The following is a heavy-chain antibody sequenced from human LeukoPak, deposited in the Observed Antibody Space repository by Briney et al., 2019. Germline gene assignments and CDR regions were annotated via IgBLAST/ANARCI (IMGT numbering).Heavy chain of an antibody. CDR1: GYTFTSYY. CDR2: INPSGGST. J-gene: IGHJ2*01. V-gene: IGHV1-46*01. Sequence: ASVKVSCKASGYTFTSYYMHLVRQAPGQGLEWMGIINPSGGSTSYAQKFQGRITMTRDTSTSTVYVELSSLGSEDTAVYYCARGGDYWYFDLWGRGTLVTVSS. D-gene: IGHD2-21*01. CDR3: ARGGDYWYFDL.